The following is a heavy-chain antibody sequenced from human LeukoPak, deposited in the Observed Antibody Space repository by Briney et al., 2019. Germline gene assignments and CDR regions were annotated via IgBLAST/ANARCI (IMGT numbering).Heavy chain of an antibody. CDR3: ATTKQARRYFDY. Sequence: GESLRLSCAASGFTFSSYAMHWVRQAPGKGLVWVSRVKSDGSSTSYADSVKGRFTISRDNARNTLYLQMNSLRAEDTAVYYCATTKQARRYFDYWGQGTLVTVSS. V-gene: IGHV3-74*01. CDR1: GFTFSSYA. J-gene: IGHJ4*02. D-gene: IGHD1-1*01. CDR2: VKSDGSST.